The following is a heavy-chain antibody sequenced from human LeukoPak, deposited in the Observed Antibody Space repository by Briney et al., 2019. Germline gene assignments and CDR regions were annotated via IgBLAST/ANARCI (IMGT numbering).Heavy chain of an antibody. CDR2: IIPIFGTA. CDR3: ARDLGGIAAEVNWFDP. D-gene: IGHD6-13*01. Sequence: SVKVSCKASGGTFISYAISWVRQAPGQGLEWMGGIIPIFGTANYAQKFQGRVTITADESTSTAYMELSSLRSEDTAVYYCARDLGGIAAEVNWFDPWGQGTLVTVSS. J-gene: IGHJ5*02. V-gene: IGHV1-69*13. CDR1: GGTFISYA.